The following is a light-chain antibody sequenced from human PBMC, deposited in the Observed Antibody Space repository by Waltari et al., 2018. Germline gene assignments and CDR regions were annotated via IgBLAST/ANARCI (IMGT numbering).Light chain of an antibody. Sequence: EIVLTQSPGTLPFSVGERATVSCRASESVSRALAWYQQKPGQAPRLLIYGASTRATGIPDRFSGSGSGTDFSLTISRLEPDDFAVYYCQHYLRLPVTFGQGTTVEI. CDR1: ESVSRA. V-gene: IGKV3-20*01. CDR2: GAS. CDR3: QHYLRLPVT. J-gene: IGKJ1*01.